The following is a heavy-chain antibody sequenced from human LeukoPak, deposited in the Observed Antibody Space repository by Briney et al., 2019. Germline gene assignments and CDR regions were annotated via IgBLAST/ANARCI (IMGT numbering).Heavy chain of an antibody. V-gene: IGHV3-30*04. Sequence: GGSLRLSCAASGFTFSNYAMRWVRQAPGKGLEWVAVISYDGSNKYYADSVKGRSTISRDNSKNTLYLQMNSLRAEDTAVFYCARGLAYYYASSAYFLDFWGQGTLVTVSS. CDR2: ISYDGSNK. CDR1: GFTFSNYA. J-gene: IGHJ4*02. D-gene: IGHD3-22*01. CDR3: ARGLAYYYASSAYFLDF.